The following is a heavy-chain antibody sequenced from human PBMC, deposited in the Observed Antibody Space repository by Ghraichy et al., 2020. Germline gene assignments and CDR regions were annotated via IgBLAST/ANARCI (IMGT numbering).Heavy chain of an antibody. CDR2: IIGSGGST. Sequence: GESLNISCAASGFTFSSYAMTWVRQAPGKGLEWVSAIIGSGGSTFYADSVKGRFTISRDNSKNTLYLQMNSLRAEDTAVYYCAKGIYDMDVWGPGITVTVSS. V-gene: IGHV3-23*01. J-gene: IGHJ6*02. CDR1: GFTFSSYA. CDR3: AKGIYDMDV. D-gene: IGHD6-13*01.